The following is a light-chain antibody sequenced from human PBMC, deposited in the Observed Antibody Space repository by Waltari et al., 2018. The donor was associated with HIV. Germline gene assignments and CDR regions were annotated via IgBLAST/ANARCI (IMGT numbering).Light chain of an antibody. V-gene: IGKV1-9*01. CDR2: AAS. Sequence: DIQLTQSPSLLSVSVGDRVTITCRTSQRISSHLAWYQQKPGKAPKLLIYAASTLQSGVPSRFSGSGSGTEFTLTIDSLQPEDFATYYCQQLDSYPQITFGEGTKVEVK. CDR3: QQLDSYPQIT. J-gene: IGKJ4*01. CDR1: QRISSH.